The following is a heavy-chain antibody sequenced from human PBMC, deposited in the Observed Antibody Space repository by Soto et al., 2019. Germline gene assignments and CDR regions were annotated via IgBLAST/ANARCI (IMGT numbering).Heavy chain of an antibody. Sequence: GSLRLSCAASGFTFSSYAMTWVRQAPGKGLEWVSIVSYNGGDTYYADSVKGRFTISRDNSKGTVDLQMNGLRAEDTAVYYCARYIRGPTVYYFDFWGPGVLVTVSS. V-gene: IGHV3-23*01. J-gene: IGHJ4*02. CDR1: GFTFSSYA. D-gene: IGHD1-1*01. CDR3: ARYIRGPTVYYFDF. CDR2: VSYNGGDT.